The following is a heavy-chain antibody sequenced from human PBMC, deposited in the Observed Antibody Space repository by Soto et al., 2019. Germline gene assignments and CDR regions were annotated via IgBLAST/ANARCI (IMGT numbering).Heavy chain of an antibody. CDR1: GFTFSSYS. D-gene: IGHD2-2*01. V-gene: IGHV3-21*01. CDR2: ISSSSSYI. J-gene: IGHJ5*02. Sequence: GGSLRLSCAASGFTFSSYSMNWVRQAPGKGLEWVSSISSSSSYIYYADSVKGRFTISRDNAKNSLYLQMNSLRAEDTAVYYCARDHSWCSSTSCYAGLDNWFDPWGQGTLVTVSS. CDR3: ARDHSWCSSTSCYAGLDNWFDP.